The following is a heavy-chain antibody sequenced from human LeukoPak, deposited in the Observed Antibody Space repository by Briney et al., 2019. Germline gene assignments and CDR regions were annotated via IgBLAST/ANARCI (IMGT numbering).Heavy chain of an antibody. V-gene: IGHV3-74*01. CDR1: GNYW. D-gene: IGHD2/OR15-2a*01. CDR3: VSFYETY. CDR2: INSDGSWT. J-gene: IGHJ4*02. Sequence: PGRSLRLSWAASGNYWMHWVRQAPGKGLVWVSHINSDGSWTSYADSVKGRFTISKDNAKNTVYLQMNSLRAEDTAVYYCVSFYETYWGRGTLVTVSS.